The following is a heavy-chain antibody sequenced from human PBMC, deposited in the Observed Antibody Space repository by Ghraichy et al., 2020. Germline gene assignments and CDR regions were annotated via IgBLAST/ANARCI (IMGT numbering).Heavy chain of an antibody. V-gene: IGHV1-18*04. CDR3: ARDYYDSSGYYPDY. CDR2: ISAYNGNT. D-gene: IGHD3-22*01. Sequence: ASVKVSCKASSYTVTSYGISWVRQAPGQGLEWMGWISAYNGNTNYAQKLQGRVTMTTDTSTSTAYMELRSLRSDDTAVYYCARDYYDSSGYYPDYWGQGTLVTVSS. CDR1: SYTVTSYG. J-gene: IGHJ4*02.